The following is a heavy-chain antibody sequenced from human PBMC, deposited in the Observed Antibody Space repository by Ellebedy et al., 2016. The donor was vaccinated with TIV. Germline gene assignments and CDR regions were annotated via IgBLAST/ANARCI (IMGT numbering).Heavy chain of an antibody. Sequence: PGGSLRLSCAASGFTFSSYWMHWVRQAPGKGLVWVSRINSDGSSTSYADSVKGRFTISRDNAKNTLYLQMNSLRAEDTAVYYCARDVIGVMVRGVRGGWYGMDVWGQGTTVTVSS. CDR3: ARDVIGVMVRGVRGGWYGMDV. CDR2: INSDGSST. D-gene: IGHD3-10*01. CDR1: GFTFSSYW. J-gene: IGHJ6*02. V-gene: IGHV3-74*01.